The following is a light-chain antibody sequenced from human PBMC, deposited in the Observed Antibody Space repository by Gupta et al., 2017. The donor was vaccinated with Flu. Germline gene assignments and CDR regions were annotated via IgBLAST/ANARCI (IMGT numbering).Light chain of an antibody. CDR3: QQRSNWPRT. V-gene: IGKV3-11*01. CDR2: DAS. Sequence: IVLTQSPAPLSLAPGERATLSCSASPSVSSYLGWYQQKPGQAPRLLIYDASNRGTGIPARFSGSESGTDFTLTISSLEPEDYAVYYCQQRSNWPRTFGQGTRLEIK. J-gene: IGKJ5*01. CDR1: PSVSSY.